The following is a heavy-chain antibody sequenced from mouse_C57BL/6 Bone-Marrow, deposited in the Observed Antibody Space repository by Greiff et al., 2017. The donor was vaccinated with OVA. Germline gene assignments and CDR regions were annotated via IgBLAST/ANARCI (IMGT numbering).Heavy chain of an antibody. V-gene: IGHV1-61*01. CDR1: GYTFTSYW. Sequence: QVQLQQPGAELVRPGSSVKLSCKASGYTFTSYWMDWVKQRPGQGLEWIGNIYPSDSETNYNQKFKDKATLTVDKSSSTAYMQLSILTSEDSAVYYCARAGDGNYAWFAYWGQGTLVTVSA. CDR2: IYPSDSET. J-gene: IGHJ3*01. D-gene: IGHD2-1*01. CDR3: ARAGDGNYAWFAY.